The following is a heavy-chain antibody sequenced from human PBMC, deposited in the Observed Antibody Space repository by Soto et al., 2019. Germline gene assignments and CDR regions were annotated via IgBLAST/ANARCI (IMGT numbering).Heavy chain of an antibody. CDR3: ASISSIAGARGFCDY. V-gene: IGHV4-39*01. CDR1: GGSISSSSYY. D-gene: IGHD6-6*01. CDR2: IYYSGST. Sequence: QLQLQESGPGLVKPSETLSLTCTVSGGSISSSSYYWGWIRQPPGKGLEWIGSIYYSGSTYYNPSLKSRVTISVDTSKNQFSLKLSSVTAADTAVYYCASISSIAGARGFCDYWGQGTLVTVSS. J-gene: IGHJ4*02.